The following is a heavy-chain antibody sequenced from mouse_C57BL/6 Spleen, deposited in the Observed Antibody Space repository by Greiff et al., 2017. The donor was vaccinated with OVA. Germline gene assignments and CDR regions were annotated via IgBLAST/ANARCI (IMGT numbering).Heavy chain of an antibody. D-gene: IGHD1-1*01. V-gene: IGHV2-2*01. Sequence: QVQLKESGPGLVQPSQSLSITCTVSGFSLTSYGVHWVRQSPGKGLEWLGVRWSGGSTDYNAAFISRLSISKDNSKSQVFFKMNSLQADDTAIYYCARKAYYYGSSYVEAMDYWGQGTSVTVSS. CDR2: RWSGGST. CDR3: ARKAYYYGSSYVEAMDY. CDR1: GFSLTSYG. J-gene: IGHJ4*01.